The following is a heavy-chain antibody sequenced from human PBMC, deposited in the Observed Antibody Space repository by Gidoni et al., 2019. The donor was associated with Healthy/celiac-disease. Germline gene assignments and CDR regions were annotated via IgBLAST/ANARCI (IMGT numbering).Heavy chain of an antibody. Sequence: EVQLVESGGGLVKPGGSLRLSCAASGFTFSSYSMNWVRQAPGKGLEWVSSISSSSSYIYYADSVKGRFTISRDNAKNSLYLQMNSLRAEDTAVYYCARDHGAAAGHYYYGMDVWGQGTTVTVSS. CDR1: GFTFSSYS. CDR3: ARDHGAAAGHYYYGMDV. V-gene: IGHV3-21*01. D-gene: IGHD6-13*01. CDR2: ISSSSSYI. J-gene: IGHJ6*02.